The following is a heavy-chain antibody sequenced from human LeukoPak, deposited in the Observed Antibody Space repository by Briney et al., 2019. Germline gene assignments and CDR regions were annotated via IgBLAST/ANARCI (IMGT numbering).Heavy chain of an antibody. CDR2: IPYDGSNK. CDR3: GKDPASDGYDY. V-gene: IGHV3-30*18. Sequence: GGSLTLSCAPSVFTFTSYGMRCGRQAPGKGLEWVSVIPYDGSNKYYADSVKGRFTISRDNYKNTLYLQMTRLRDEETGVYYCGKDPASDGYDYWGQGTLVTVSS. D-gene: IGHD2-15*01. CDR1: VFTFTSYG. J-gene: IGHJ4*02.